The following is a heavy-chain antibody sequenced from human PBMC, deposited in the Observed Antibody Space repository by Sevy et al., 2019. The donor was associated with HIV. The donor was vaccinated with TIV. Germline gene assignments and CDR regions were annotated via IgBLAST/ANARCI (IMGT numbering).Heavy chain of an antibody. J-gene: IGHJ6*02. CDR1: GLTFSDYY. V-gene: IGHV3-11*01. CDR3: ARDNYCISGDGCYGYGLDV. CDR2: ISNSGNSV. Sequence: GGSLRLSCSASGLTFSDYYMTWIRQAPGKGLECISYISNSGNSVYYVDSVNGRFTVSRDNAKKSLYLQLNSLRDEDTAVYYSARDNYCISGDGCYGYGLDVWGQGTTVTVSS. D-gene: IGHD2-2*01.